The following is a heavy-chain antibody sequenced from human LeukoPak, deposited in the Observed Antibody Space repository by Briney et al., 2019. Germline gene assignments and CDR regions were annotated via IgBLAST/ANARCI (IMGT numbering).Heavy chain of an antibody. V-gene: IGHV4-39*07. Sequence: SETLSLTCTVSGGSISSSSYYWGWIRQPPGKGLEWIGSIYYSGSTYYNPSLKSRVTISVDTSKNQFSLKLSSVTAADTAVYYCARGPSRWQQLGRYFQHWGQGTLVTVSS. CDR2: IYYSGST. CDR3: ARGPSRWQQLGRYFQH. CDR1: GGSISSSSYY. D-gene: IGHD6-13*01. J-gene: IGHJ1*01.